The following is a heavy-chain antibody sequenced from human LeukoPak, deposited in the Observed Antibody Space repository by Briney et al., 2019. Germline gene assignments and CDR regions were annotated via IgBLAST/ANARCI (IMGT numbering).Heavy chain of an antibody. CDR3: AKVVGATRNFDY. CDR2: ISGSGGST. Sequence: GGSLRLSCAASGFTLSSYAMSWVRQAPGKGLEWVSAISGSGGSTYYADSVKGRFTISRDNSKNTLYLQMNSLRAEDTAVYYCAKVVGATRNFDYWGQGTLVTVSS. CDR1: GFTLSSYA. J-gene: IGHJ4*02. D-gene: IGHD1-26*01. V-gene: IGHV3-23*01.